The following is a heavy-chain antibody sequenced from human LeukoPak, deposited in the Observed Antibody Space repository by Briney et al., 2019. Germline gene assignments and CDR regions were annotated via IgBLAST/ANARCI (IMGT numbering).Heavy chain of an antibody. D-gene: IGHD2-21*01. CDR2: IYSGGST. J-gene: IGHJ1*01. CDR3: ASAREYCGSAECYEYFKH. V-gene: IGHV3-53*01. Sequence: PGGSLRLSCAASGFTVGTNSMSWVRQSPGKGLEWVSVIYSGGSTYYADSVNGRVTISRDNSRNTPFLQMNSMRAEDTALYYCASAREYCGSAECYEYFKHWGQGTLVTVSS. CDR1: GFTVGTNS.